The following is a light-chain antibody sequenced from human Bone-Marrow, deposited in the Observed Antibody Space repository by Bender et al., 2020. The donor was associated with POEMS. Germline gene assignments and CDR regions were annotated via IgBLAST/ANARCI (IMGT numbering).Light chain of an antibody. CDR2: EVI. CDR3: ASYAGSNNFV. Sequence: QSALTQPASASGSPGQSVAISCTGTSNDVGGYNYVSWYQQHPGKAPKLIISEVIKRPSGVPDRFSGSKSGNTASLTVSGLQAEDEADYYCASYAGSNNFVFGTGTKVTVL. V-gene: IGLV2-8*01. J-gene: IGLJ1*01. CDR1: SNDVGGYNY.